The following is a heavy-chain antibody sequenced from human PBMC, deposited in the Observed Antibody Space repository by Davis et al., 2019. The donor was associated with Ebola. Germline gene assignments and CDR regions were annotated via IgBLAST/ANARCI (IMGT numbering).Heavy chain of an antibody. CDR2: IYTTGST. Sequence: PSETLSLTCTVSRGSISGYYWSWIRQPAGKGLEWIGRIYTTGSTNYNPSLKSRVTMSVDTSKNQFPLKLSSVTAADTAVYYCAREKDYYYHGLDVWGQGTTVTVSS. D-gene: IGHD2-15*01. CDR1: RGSISGYY. CDR3: AREKDYYYHGLDV. V-gene: IGHV4-4*07. J-gene: IGHJ6*02.